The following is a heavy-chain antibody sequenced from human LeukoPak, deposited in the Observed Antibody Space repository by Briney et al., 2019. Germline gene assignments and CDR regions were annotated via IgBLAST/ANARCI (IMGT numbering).Heavy chain of an antibody. CDR2: MSGSGGST. Sequence: GGSLRLSCAASGFTFSSYAMSLVRQAPGKGLEWVSAMSGSGGSTYYADSVKGRFTISRDNSKNTLYLQMNSLRAEDTAVYYCAKAPSRRGDGYKTFDYWGQGTLVTVSS. J-gene: IGHJ4*02. CDR3: AKAPSRRGDGYKTFDY. V-gene: IGHV3-23*01. D-gene: IGHD5-12*01. CDR1: GFTFSSYA.